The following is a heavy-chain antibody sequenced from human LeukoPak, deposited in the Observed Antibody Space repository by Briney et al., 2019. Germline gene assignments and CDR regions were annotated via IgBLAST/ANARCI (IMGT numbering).Heavy chain of an antibody. CDR1: GGTFSSYA. Sequence: ASVRVSCKASGGTFSSYAISWVRQAPGQGLEWMGRIIPILGIANYAQKFQGRVTITADKSTSTAYMELSSLRSEDTAVYYCARDERLPFDYWGQGTLVTVSS. J-gene: IGHJ4*02. V-gene: IGHV1-69*04. D-gene: IGHD2-21*01. CDR2: IIPILGIA. CDR3: ARDERLPFDY.